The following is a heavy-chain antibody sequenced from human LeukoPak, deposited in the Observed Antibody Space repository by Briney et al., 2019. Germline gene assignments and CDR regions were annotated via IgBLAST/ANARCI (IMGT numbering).Heavy chain of an antibody. CDR3: ARDYGDFFDY. Sequence: SETLSLTCTVSGGSISSYYWSWIRQPPGKGLEWIGYIYYSGSTNYNPSLKSRVTISVDTSKNQFSLKLSSVTAVDTAVYYCARDYGDFFDYWGQGTLVTVSP. CDR1: GGSISSYY. V-gene: IGHV4-59*01. D-gene: IGHD4-17*01. J-gene: IGHJ4*02. CDR2: IYYSGST.